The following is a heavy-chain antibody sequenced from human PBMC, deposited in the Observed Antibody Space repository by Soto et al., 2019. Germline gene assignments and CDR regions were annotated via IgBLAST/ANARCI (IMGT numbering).Heavy chain of an antibody. CDR3: AKRSSSSTFDY. J-gene: IGHJ4*02. V-gene: IGHV3-23*01. D-gene: IGHD6-6*01. CDR1: GCTFSRYA. CDR2: ISGSDDST. Sequence: EVQLLESGGGLVQPGESLRLSCAASGCTFSRYAMSWFRQAQGKGLEWVSVISGSDDSTYYADSVKGRFTISRDNSKNTLYLQMNSLRAEDTAVYYCAKRSSSSTFDYWGQGTLVTVSS.